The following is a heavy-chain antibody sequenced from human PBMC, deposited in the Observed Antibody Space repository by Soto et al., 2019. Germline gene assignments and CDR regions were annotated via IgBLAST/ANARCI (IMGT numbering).Heavy chain of an antibody. V-gene: IGHV4-31*01. CDR1: GGYISSGGSY. Sequence: QVKLQESGPGLVKSSQTLSLTCTVSGGYISSGGSYWYWIRQRPGKGLEWIGYIFYSDSFYYTPSLKGLVAILAETSKNHFTLTLSSVTDSETALCYCARAPGHPPTFGVVRPYFGAFWCQGTMVTVSS. D-gene: IGHD3-3*01. CDR3: ARAPGHPPTFGVVRPYFGAF. J-gene: IGHJ4*02. CDR2: IFYSDSF.